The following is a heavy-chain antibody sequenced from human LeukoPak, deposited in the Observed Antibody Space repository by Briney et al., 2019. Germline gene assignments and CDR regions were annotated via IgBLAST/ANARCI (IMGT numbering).Heavy chain of an antibody. V-gene: IGHV4-61*02. CDR2: IYTSGTT. Sequence: SETLSPTCTVSGGSISSGNYYYSWIRQPAGKGLEWLGRIYTSGTTNYNPSLKSRVTISVDASKNQFSLKLSSVTAADTAVYYCARYRRQTMVHGFDYWGQGTLVTVSS. CDR1: GGSISSGNYY. CDR3: ARYRRQTMVHGFDY. J-gene: IGHJ4*02. D-gene: IGHD3-10*01.